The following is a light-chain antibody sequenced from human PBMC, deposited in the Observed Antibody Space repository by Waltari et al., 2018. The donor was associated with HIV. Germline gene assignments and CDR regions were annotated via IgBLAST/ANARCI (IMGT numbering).Light chain of an antibody. J-gene: IGKJ1*01. Sequence: DIQMTQSPSTLSASVGDRVTITCRASQSISNWLAWYQQKPGKAPKLLIYKASSLESGVPSRFSGSGYGTEFTLTISSLQPDDFATYDCQQYKSYSTWTFGQGTKVEIK. CDR3: QQYKSYSTWT. CDR2: KAS. V-gene: IGKV1-5*03. CDR1: QSISNW.